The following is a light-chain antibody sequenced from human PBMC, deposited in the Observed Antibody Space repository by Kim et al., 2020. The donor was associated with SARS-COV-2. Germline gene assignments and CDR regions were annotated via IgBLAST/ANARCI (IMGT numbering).Light chain of an antibody. CDR1: QGIFNS. Sequence: DIQMIQFPSSLSASVGDRVTITCRASQGIFNSLAWYQQKPGKVPTLLISGVSALQSGVPSRFSGGGDGTDFTLNINSLQPEDVATYYCQQYSSPPLTFGPGTKVDIK. CDR3: QQYSSPPLT. J-gene: IGKJ3*01. V-gene: IGKV1-27*01. CDR2: GVS.